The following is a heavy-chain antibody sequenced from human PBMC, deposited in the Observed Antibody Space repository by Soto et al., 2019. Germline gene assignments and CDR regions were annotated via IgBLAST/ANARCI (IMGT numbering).Heavy chain of an antibody. J-gene: IGHJ3*02. Sequence: GGSLRLSCAASGFTFDDYAMHWVRQAPGKGLEWVSGISWSSGSIGYADSVNGRFTISRDNAKNSLYLQMNSLRAEDTALYYCAKGSPGIAVAAPQAFDIWRQRTMVTVSS. CDR3: AKGSPGIAVAAPQAFDI. CDR1: GFTFDDYA. D-gene: IGHD6-19*01. V-gene: IGHV3-9*01. CDR2: ISWSSGSI.